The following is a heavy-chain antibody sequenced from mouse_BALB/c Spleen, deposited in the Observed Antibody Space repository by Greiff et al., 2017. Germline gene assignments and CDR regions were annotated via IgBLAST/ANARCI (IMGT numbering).Heavy chain of an antibody. CDR2: IYPSDSYT. Sequence: QVQLQQPGAELVRPGASVKLSCKASGYTFTSYWINWVKQRPGQGLEWIGNIYPSDSYTNYNQKFKDKATLTVDKSSSTAYMQLSSPTSEDSEVYYCTRVYYGYDPYYFDYWGQGTTLTVSS. CDR3: TRVYYGYDPYYFDY. CDR1: GYTFTSYW. D-gene: IGHD2-2*01. V-gene: IGHV1-69*02. J-gene: IGHJ2*01.